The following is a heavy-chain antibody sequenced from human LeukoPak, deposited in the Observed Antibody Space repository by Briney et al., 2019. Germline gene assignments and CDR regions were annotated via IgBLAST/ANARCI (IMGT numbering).Heavy chain of an antibody. Sequence: GRSLRLSCAASGFTVSANYMSWVRQAPGKGLEWVSVIYSGGSTYYADSVRGRFTLSRDSSKNTLYLQMNSLRAEDTAVYYCARSSPYYFDYWGQGTLVTVSS. CDR3: ARSSPYYFDY. V-gene: IGHV3-53*01. J-gene: IGHJ4*02. CDR2: IYSGGST. CDR1: GFTVSANY.